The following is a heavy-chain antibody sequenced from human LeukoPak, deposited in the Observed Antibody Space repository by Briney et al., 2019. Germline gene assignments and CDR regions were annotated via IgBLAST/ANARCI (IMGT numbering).Heavy chain of an antibody. J-gene: IGHJ4*02. D-gene: IGHD5-12*01. V-gene: IGHV3-9*01. CDR1: GFTFDDYA. CDR3: VKDTGQWLRSQYYFDY. Sequence: GGSLRLSCAASGFTFDDYAMHWVRQAPGKGLEWVSGISWNSGSIGYADSVKGRFTISRDNAKNSLYLQMNSLRAEDTALYYCVKDTGQWLRSQYYFDYWGQGTLVTVSS. CDR2: ISWNSGSI.